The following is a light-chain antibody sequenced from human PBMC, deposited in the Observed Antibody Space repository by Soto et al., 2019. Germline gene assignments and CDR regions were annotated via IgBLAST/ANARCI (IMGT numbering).Light chain of an antibody. CDR1: SSDVGSYNL. Sequence: QSALTQPASVSGSHGQSITISCTGTSSDVGSYNLVSWYQQHPGKAPKLMIYEGSKRPSGVSNRFSGSKSGNTASLTISGLQAEDEADYYCCSYAGSSTPYVFGTGTNVTVL. V-gene: IGLV2-23*01. CDR3: CSYAGSSTPYV. J-gene: IGLJ1*01. CDR2: EGS.